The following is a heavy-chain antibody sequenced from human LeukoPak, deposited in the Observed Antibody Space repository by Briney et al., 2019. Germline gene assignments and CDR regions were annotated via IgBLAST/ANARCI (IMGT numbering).Heavy chain of an antibody. J-gene: IGHJ4*02. CDR2: IRSKTDGGTT. Sequence: GGSLRLSCAASGFTFSNAWMNWVRQAPGKGLEWVGRIRSKTDGGTTDYAAPVKGRFTISRDDSKNTLYLQMNSLKTEDTAVYYCSTTYYYDSSEGYWGQGTLVTVSS. V-gene: IGHV3-15*07. CDR3: STTYYYDSSEGY. D-gene: IGHD3-22*01. CDR1: GFTFSNAW.